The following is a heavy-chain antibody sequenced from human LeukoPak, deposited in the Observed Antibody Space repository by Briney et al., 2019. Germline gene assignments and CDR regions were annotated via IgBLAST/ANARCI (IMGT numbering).Heavy chain of an antibody. CDR3: ARHSEEMATGLDY. CDR2: IKQDGSEK. J-gene: IGHJ4*02. V-gene: IGHV3-7*01. Sequence: PGGSLRLSCASSGFTFSTYSMSWVRQAPGKGLEWVANIKQDGSEKYYVDSVKGRFTISRDNAKNSLYLQMNSLRAEDTAVYYCARHSEEMATGLDYWGQGTLVTVSS. CDR1: GFTFSTYS. D-gene: IGHD5-24*01.